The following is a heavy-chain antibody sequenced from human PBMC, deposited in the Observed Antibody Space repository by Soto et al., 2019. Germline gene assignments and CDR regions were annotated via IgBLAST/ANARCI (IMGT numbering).Heavy chain of an antibody. Sequence: SETLSLTCAVSGGSISSGGYSWSWIRQPPGKGLEWIGYIYHSGSTYYNPSLKSRVTISVDRSKNQFSLKLSSVTAADTAVYYCASSATTKGFDYWGQGTLVTVSS. D-gene: IGHD4-17*01. CDR2: IYHSGST. CDR1: GGSISSGGYS. J-gene: IGHJ4*02. V-gene: IGHV4-30-2*01. CDR3: ASSATTKGFDY.